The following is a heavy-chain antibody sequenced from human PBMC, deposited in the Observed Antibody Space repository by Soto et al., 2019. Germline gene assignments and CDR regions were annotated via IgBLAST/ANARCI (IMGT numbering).Heavy chain of an antibody. CDR2: TNHSGST. CDR3: ARAYWGYGDYALFDY. J-gene: IGHJ4*02. CDR1: GGSFSGYY. D-gene: IGHD4-17*01. V-gene: IGHV4-34*01. Sequence: QVQLQQWGAGLLKPSETLSLTCAVYGGSFSGYYWRWIRPPPGKGLEWIGETNHSGSTNYNPSLKSRFTISVDTSKNQFSLELSSVTAADTAVYYCARAYWGYGDYALFDYWGQGTLVTVSS.